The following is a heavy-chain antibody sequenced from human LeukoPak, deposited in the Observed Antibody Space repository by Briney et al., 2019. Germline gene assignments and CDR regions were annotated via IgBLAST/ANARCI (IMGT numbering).Heavy chain of an antibody. J-gene: IGHJ4*02. CDR1: GFTFYNYA. V-gene: IGHV3-64*02. CDR3: ATRHEYSYPY. CDR2: IGGNGDTS. D-gene: IGHD5-18*01. Sequence: GGSLRLSCVASGFTFYNYAMHWVRQAPGKGLEYVSAIGGNGDTSYYADSVKSRFTISRDNSKNKVYLQLGSLRTEDMAVYYCATRHEYSYPYWGQGILVTVSS.